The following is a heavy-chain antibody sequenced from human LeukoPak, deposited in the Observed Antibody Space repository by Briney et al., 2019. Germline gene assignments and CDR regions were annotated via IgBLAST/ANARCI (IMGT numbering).Heavy chain of an antibody. J-gene: IGHJ4*02. CDR3: ASHLWVFGVVITPFDY. V-gene: IGHV3-11*04. Sequence: GGSLRLSCAAYGFAFSDYYMSWIRQAPGKGLEWVSYISSSGSTIYYADSVKGRFTISRDNAKNSLYLQMNSLRAEDTAVYYCASHLWVFGVVITPFDYWGQGTLVTVSS. CDR1: GFAFSDYY. D-gene: IGHD3-3*01. CDR2: ISSSGSTI.